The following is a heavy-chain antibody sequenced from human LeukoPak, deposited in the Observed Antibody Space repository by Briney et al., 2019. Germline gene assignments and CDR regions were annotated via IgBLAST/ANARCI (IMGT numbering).Heavy chain of an antibody. CDR2: ITPIFNSA. CDR3: ARVERTQTTVTLGGYYIMDV. CDR1: GGTFSNFA. V-gene: IGHV1-69*06. Sequence: SVKVSCKASGGTFSNFAITWVRRAPGQGLEWMGGITPIFNSANYAQRFQGRVTITADKPTSTAYMELSSLTSEDTAVYYCARVERTQTTVTLGGYYIMDVWGKGTMVTVSP. J-gene: IGHJ6*04. D-gene: IGHD4-17*01.